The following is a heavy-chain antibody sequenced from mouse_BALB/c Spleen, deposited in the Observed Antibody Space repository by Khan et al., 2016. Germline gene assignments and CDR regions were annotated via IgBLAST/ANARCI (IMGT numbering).Heavy chain of an antibody. J-gene: IGHJ2*01. CDR2: INPGSSTI. CDR1: GFDFSRYW. D-gene: IGHD1-1*01. Sequence: EVQLQESGGGLVQPGGSLNLSCAASGFDFSRYWMSWVRQAPGKGQEWIGEINPGSSTINYTPSLKDKFIISRDNAKNTLYLQMSKVRSEDTALYYCARLGYYGYVDYWGQGTTLTVSS. CDR3: ARLGYYGYVDY. V-gene: IGHV4-2*02.